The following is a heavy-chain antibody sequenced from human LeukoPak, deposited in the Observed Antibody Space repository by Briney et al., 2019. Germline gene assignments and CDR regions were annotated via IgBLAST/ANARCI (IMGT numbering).Heavy chain of an antibody. CDR3: TTVGWELRGYDY. CDR1: GFTFSNAW. J-gene: IGHJ4*02. Sequence: GGSLRLSCAASGFTFSNAWMTWLRQAPGKGLEWVGRVKSKTDGGTTDYAAPVKGRFTISRDDSKNTLYLQMNSLKTEDTAVYYCTTVGWELRGYDYWGQGTLVTVSP. V-gene: IGHV3-15*01. D-gene: IGHD2-15*01. CDR2: VKSKTDGGTT.